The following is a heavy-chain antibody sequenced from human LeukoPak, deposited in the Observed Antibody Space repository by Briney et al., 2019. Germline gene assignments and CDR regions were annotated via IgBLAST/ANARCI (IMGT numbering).Heavy chain of an antibody. CDR2: ISGSGGST. J-gene: IGHJ4*02. CDR3: VKDESVVVVIELVY. Sequence: GGSLRLSCAASGFTFSSYAMSWVRQAPGKGLEWVSAISGSGGSTYYADSVKGRFTISRDNSKNTLYLQMNSLRAEDTAVYYCVKDESVVVVIELVYWGQGTLVTVSS. V-gene: IGHV3-23*01. CDR1: GFTFSSYA. D-gene: IGHD3-22*01.